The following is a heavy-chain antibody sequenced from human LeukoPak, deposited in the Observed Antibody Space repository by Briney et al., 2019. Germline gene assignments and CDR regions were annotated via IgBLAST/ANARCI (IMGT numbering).Heavy chain of an antibody. J-gene: IGHJ4*02. V-gene: IGHV4-59*08. CDR2: IYYSGST. CDR3: ARGRNIAVAGQFDY. CDR1: GGSISSYY. D-gene: IGHD6-19*01. Sequence: SETLSLTCTVSGGSISSYYWSWIRQPPGKGLEWIGYIYYSGSTNYNPSLKSRVTISVDTSKNQFSLKLSSVTAADTAVYYCARGRNIAVAGQFDYWGQGTLVTVSS.